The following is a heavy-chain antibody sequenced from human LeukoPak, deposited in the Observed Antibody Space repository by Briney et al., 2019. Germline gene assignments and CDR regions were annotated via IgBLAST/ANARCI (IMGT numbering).Heavy chain of an antibody. D-gene: IGHD3-22*01. CDR2: ISSSASYT. Sequence: GGSLRLSCAASGFTFSDYSMSWIRQAPGKGLEWVSYISSSASYTYYADSVKGRFTISRDNAKNSLFLQMTSLRAEDTAVYYCARDVGGYYDSSGYYHYFDYWGQGTLVTVSS. J-gene: IGHJ4*02. V-gene: IGHV3-11*01. CDR3: ARDVGGYYDSSGYYHYFDY. CDR1: GFTFSDYS.